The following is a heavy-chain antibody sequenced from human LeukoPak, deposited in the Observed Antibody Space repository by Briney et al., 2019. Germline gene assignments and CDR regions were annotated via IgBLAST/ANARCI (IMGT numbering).Heavy chain of an antibody. V-gene: IGHV4-59*01. CDR1: GGSFSSYY. CDR2: IYYSGST. CDR3: ARYTNQRIPYGYYFDY. D-gene: IGHD2-2*01. J-gene: IGHJ4*02. Sequence: SETLSLTCAVYGGSFSSYYWSWIRQPPGRGLEWIGYIYYSGSTNYNPSLKSRVTISVDTSKNQFSLKLSSVTAADTAVYYCARYTNQRIPYGYYFDYWGQGTLVTVSS.